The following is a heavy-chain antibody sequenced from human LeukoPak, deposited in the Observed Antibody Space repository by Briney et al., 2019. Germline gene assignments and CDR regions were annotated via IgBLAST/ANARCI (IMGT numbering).Heavy chain of an antibody. CDR2: IYYSGST. CDR3: ARVNDILTGPFDY. Sequence: SQTLSLTCTVSGGSISSGDYYWSWIRQPPGKGLEWIGYIYYSGSTYYNPSLKSRVTISVDTSKNQFSLKLSSVTAPDTAVYYCARVNDILTGPFDYWGQGTLVTVSS. CDR1: GGSISSGDYY. V-gene: IGHV4-30-4*01. J-gene: IGHJ4*02. D-gene: IGHD3-9*01.